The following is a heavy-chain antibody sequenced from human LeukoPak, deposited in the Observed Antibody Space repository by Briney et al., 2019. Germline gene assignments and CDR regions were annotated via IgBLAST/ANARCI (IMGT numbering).Heavy chain of an antibody. D-gene: IGHD3-22*01. J-gene: IGHJ4*02. CDR1: GFTFSSYS. CDR2: ISSSSSTI. V-gene: IGHV3-48*01. CDR3: TRDGSGGYYYDSSGYYYHFY. Sequence: PGGSLRLSCAASGFTFSSYSMNWVRQAPGKGLEWVSYISSSSSTIYYADSVKGRFTISRDNSKNTLYLQMNSLRAEDTAVYYCTRDGSGGYYYDSSGYYYHFYWGQGTLVTVSS.